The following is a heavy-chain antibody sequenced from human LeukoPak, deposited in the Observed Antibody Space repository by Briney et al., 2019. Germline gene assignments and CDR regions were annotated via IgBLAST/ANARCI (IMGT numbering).Heavy chain of an antibody. CDR3: AREGSSWYDY. Sequence: SETLSLTCAVYGGSFSGYYWSWIRQPPGKGLEWIGEINHSGSTNYNLSLKSRVTISVDTSKNQFSLKLSSVTAADTAVYYCAREGSSWYDYWGQGTLVTVSS. CDR1: GGSFSGYY. D-gene: IGHD6-13*01. V-gene: IGHV4-34*01. CDR2: INHSGST. J-gene: IGHJ4*02.